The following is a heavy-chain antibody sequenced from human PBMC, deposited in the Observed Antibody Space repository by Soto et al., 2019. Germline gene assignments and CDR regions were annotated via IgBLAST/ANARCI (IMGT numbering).Heavy chain of an antibody. CDR2: VKQDGSEK. D-gene: IGHD5-12*01. CDR3: TRERRGSYDGSYYYNRMDV. J-gene: IGHJ6*02. CDR1: GFTFSNDW. Sequence: EVQLVESGGGLVQPGGSLRLSCAASGFTFSNDWMTWVRQAPGKGLEWVANVKQDGSEKYHVDAGKGRFTISRDTAKNSIYRQMNSLGAEDTAVYYCTRERRGSYDGSYYYNRMDVWGQGTTVAVSS. V-gene: IGHV3-7*05.